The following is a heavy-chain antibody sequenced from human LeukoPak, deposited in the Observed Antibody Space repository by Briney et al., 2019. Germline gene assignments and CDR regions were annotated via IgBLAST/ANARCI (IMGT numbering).Heavy chain of an antibody. CDR2: IYYSGTTSGNT. D-gene: IGHD7-27*01. Sequence: PSETLSLTCTVSGGSISGYYWSWIRQLPGKGLEWIGHIYYSGTTSGNTNYNPSLKSRVTISIDTAKNQFSLQVRSVTAADTAVYYCARGSGRYYYYGVDVWGQGTTVAVSS. CDR1: GGSISGYY. J-gene: IGHJ6*02. V-gene: IGHV4-59*01. CDR3: ARGSGRYYYYGVDV.